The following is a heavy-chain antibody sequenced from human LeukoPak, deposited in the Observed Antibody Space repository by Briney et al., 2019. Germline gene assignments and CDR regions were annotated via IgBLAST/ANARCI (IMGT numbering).Heavy chain of an antibody. CDR3: TTHYYSGPGV. Sequence: PGGSLRLSCAASGFDFTNAWMSWVRQAPGKGLEWVGRIKSKSDGGTTDFAAPVKGRFTISRDDSKNTLYLQMNSLHTEDTAVYFCTTHYYSGPGVWGKGTTVTVSS. D-gene: IGHD3-10*01. CDR2: IKSKSDGGTT. J-gene: IGHJ6*04. V-gene: IGHV3-15*05. CDR1: GFDFTNAW.